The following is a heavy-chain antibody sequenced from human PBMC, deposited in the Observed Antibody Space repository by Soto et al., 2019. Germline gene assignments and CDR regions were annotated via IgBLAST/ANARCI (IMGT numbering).Heavy chain of an antibody. V-gene: IGHV3-23*01. CDR3: AKNLDLSSSCDMDV. D-gene: IGHD6-13*01. J-gene: IGHJ6*02. CDR2: ISGSGEYT. Sequence: GGSLRLSCGASGFTFSSYAMSWVRQAPGKGLEWVSTISGSGEYTSYADSVRGRFTISRDNSKSTLYLQMNSLRVEDTAIYYCAKNLDLSSSCDMDVWGQGTTVTVSS. CDR1: GFTFSSYA.